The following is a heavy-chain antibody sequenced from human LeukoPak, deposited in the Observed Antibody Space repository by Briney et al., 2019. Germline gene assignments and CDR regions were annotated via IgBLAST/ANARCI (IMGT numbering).Heavy chain of an antibody. D-gene: IGHD5-12*01. J-gene: IGHJ4*02. V-gene: IGHV4-59*12. Sequence: SETLSLTCTVSGGSISSYYWSWIRQPPGKGLEWIGYIYYSGSTYYNPSLKSRVTISVDTSKNQFSLKLSSVTAADTAVYYCARVRGYSGYVVDYWGQGTLVTVSS. CDR1: GGSISSYY. CDR3: ARVRGYSGYVVDY. CDR2: IYYSGST.